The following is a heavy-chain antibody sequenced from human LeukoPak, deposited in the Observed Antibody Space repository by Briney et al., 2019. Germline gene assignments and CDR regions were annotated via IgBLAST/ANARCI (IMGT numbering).Heavy chain of an antibody. CDR3: ATDGAAWSRDN. CDR1: GFTFSAYG. Sequence: EGSLRLSCAASGFTFSAYGMTWVRQAPGKGLEWVSTISYTGGHEFYADSLKGRFNISRDNAKNSVYLQMHSLRAEDTAVYYCATDGAAWSRDNWGQGTLVTVSS. D-gene: IGHD4/OR15-4a*01. CDR2: ISYTGGHE. V-gene: IGHV3-21*01. J-gene: IGHJ4*02.